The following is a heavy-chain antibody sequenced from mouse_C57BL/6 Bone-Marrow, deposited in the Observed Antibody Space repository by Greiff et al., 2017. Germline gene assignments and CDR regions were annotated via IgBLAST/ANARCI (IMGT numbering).Heavy chain of an antibody. Sequence: EVQLQQSVAELVRPGASVKLSCTASGFNIKNTHMHWVKQRPEQGLEWIGRIDPANGNTKYAPKFKGKATMTADTSSNTAYLQLSSLTSEDTASYYYARNYGGFDYWGQGTTLTVSS. V-gene: IGHV14-3*01. CDR1: GFNIKNTH. CDR2: IDPANGNT. CDR3: ARNYGGFDY. J-gene: IGHJ2*01. D-gene: IGHD1-1*01.